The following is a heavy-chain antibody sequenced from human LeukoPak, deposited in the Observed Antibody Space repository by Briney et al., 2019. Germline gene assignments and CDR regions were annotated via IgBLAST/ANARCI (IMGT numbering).Heavy chain of an antibody. J-gene: IGHJ5*02. CDR2: IVTSYVGT. Sequence: GGSLRLSCAASGFTFRDYTMAWVRQAPGKGLQWVASIVTSYVGTYYVDSVAGRFVVSRDNSKNILYLQMNRLRVEATAMYFCAKGKAAGLLDWFDPWGPGTLVTVSS. CDR3: AKGKAAGLLDWFDP. CDR1: GFTFRDYT. D-gene: IGHD6-19*01. V-gene: IGHV3-23*05.